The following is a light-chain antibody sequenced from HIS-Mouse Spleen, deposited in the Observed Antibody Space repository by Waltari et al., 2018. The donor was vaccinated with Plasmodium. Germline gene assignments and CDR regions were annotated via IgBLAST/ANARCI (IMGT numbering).Light chain of an antibody. Sequence: QSALTQPPSASGSPGQSVTISCTGTSSHVGGYNYVSWYQQHTGKAPTLLIYEVSKRPSGVPDRFSGSTSGNAASLTVSVLQAEDEADYYCSSYAGSNHPYVFGTGTKVTVL. CDR1: SSHVGGYNY. CDR2: EVS. CDR3: SSYAGSNHPYV. J-gene: IGLJ1*01. V-gene: IGLV2-8*01.